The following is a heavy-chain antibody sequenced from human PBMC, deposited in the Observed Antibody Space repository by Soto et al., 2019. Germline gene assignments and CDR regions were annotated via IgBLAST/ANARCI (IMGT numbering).Heavy chain of an antibody. V-gene: IGHV4-61*01. D-gene: IGHD3-10*01. CDR1: GGSVSSGTYY. Sequence: QVQLQESDPGLVKPSETLSLTCTVSGGSVSSGTYYWTWIRQPPGKGLEWIGYIYGTGSTNYNPSLQSRVTISVDTSKNQFSLKLSSVTAADTAVYYCARAYYYGSGRGRSMDVWGQGTTVTV. CDR2: IYGTGST. CDR3: ARAYYYGSGRGRSMDV. J-gene: IGHJ6*02.